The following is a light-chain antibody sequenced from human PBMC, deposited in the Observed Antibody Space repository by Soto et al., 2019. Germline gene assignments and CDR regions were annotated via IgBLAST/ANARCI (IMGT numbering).Light chain of an antibody. J-gene: IGLJ1*01. CDR1: SSSIGSNS. V-gene: IGLV1-44*01. CDR2: TNN. CDR3: AAWDGSLNVYV. Sequence: QSVLTQPPSASGTPGQRVTISGSGSSSSIGSNSVNWYQQLPRTAPKVLIYTNNQRPSGVPDRFSGSKSGTSASLAISGLQSEDEADYYCAAWDGSLNVYVFGTGTKLTVL.